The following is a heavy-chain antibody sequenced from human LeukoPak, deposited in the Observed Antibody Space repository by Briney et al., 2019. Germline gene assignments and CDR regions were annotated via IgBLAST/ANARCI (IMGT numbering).Heavy chain of an antibody. Sequence: GGSLRLSCAASGFTFSSYAMSWVRQAPGKGLVWVSAIDAGGTGTYYAASVKGRFTISRDNSKNTLYLQMSSLRAEDAAVYYCARRTTTVPGTFANWGQGTLVTVSS. CDR3: ARRTTTVPGTFAN. D-gene: IGHD6-19*01. CDR2: IDAGGTGT. J-gene: IGHJ4*02. CDR1: GFTFSSYA. V-gene: IGHV3-23*01.